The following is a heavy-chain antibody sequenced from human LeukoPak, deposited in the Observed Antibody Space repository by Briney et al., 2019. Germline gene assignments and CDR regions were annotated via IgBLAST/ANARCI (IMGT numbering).Heavy chain of an antibody. V-gene: IGHV4-59*08. CDR3: ASRRLYGGNFFDY. J-gene: IGHJ4*02. CDR2: MYYTGST. CDR1: GGSISVYY. Sequence: PSETLSLTCTVSGGSISVYYCNWIRQPPGKGLDCIGYMYYTGSTNYNPSLKSRLSISVDTSKNQLSLKLSSVTVADTAVYYCASRRLYGGNFFDYWGQGTLVTVSS. D-gene: IGHD4-23*01.